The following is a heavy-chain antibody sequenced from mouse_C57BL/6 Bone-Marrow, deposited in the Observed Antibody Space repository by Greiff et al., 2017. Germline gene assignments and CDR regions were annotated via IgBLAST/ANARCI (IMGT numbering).Heavy chain of an antibody. CDR3: ARSLYGSSSWFAY. J-gene: IGHJ3*01. D-gene: IGHD1-1*01. V-gene: IGHV5-4*03. CDR1: GFTFSSYA. Sequence: EVKLMESGGGLVKPGGSLKLSCAASGFTFSSYAMSWVRQTPEKRLEWVATISDGGSYTYYPDNVKGRFTISRDNAKNNLYLQMSHLKSEDTAMYYCARSLYGSSSWFAYWGQGTLVTVSA. CDR2: ISDGGSYT.